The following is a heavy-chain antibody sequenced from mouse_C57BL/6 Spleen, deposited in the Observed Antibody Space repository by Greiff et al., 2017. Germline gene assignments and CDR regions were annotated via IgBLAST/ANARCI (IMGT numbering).Heavy chain of an antibody. D-gene: IGHD2-4*01. CDR2: ILPGSGST. V-gene: IGHV1-9*01. CDR3: ARGGRGLRRSYALDY. J-gene: IGHJ4*01. CDR1: GYTFTGYW. Sequence: VQLQQSGAELMKPGASVKLSCKATGYTFTGYWIEWVKQRPGHGLEWIGEILPGSGSTNYNGKFKGKATFTADTSSSTAYMQLSSLTTEDSAIYYCARGGRGLRRSYALDYWGQGTSVTVSS.